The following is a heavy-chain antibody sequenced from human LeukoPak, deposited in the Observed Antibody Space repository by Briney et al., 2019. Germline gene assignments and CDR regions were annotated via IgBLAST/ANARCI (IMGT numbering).Heavy chain of an antibody. V-gene: IGHV4-59*01. D-gene: IGHD6-19*01. CDR3: ARGSGWYGIDY. J-gene: IGHJ4*02. CDR2: IYNSGNT. Sequence: SETLSLTCTVSGGSISTYYWSWIRQPPGKGLEWIGFIYNSGNTNYNPSLKSRVTISVDTSKNQFSLKLSSVTAADTAVYYCARGSGWYGIDYWGQGTLVTVSS. CDR1: GGSISTYY.